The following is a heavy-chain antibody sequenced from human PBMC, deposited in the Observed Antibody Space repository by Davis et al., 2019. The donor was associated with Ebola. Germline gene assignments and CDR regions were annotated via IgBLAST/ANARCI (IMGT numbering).Heavy chain of an antibody. V-gene: IGHV3-53*04. J-gene: IGHJ6*02. CDR1: GFTVNNNY. Sequence: GGSLRLSCAVSGFTVNNNYMSWVRQAPGKGLEWVSIIYSGGTTYYADSVKGRFTISRHNSRNTLCLQMNSLRDEDTAVYYCAREEVYYLGSGPNYYYGMDVWGQGTTVTVSS. CDR2: IYSGGTT. CDR3: AREEVYYLGSGPNYYYGMDV. D-gene: IGHD3-22*01.